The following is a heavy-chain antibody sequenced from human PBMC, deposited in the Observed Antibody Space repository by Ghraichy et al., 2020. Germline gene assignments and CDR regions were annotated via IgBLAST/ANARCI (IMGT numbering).Heavy chain of an antibody. CDR1: GFTFSSYG. V-gene: IGHV3-33*01. D-gene: IGHD6-13*01. J-gene: IGHJ4*02. CDR2: IWYDGSNK. CDR3: ARWGFGSTALDY. Sequence: GGSLRLSCAASGFTFSSYGMHWVRQAPGKGLEWVAVIWYDGSNKYYADSVKGRFTISRDNSKNTLYLQMNSLRAEDTAVYYCARWGFGSTALDYWGQGTLVTVSS.